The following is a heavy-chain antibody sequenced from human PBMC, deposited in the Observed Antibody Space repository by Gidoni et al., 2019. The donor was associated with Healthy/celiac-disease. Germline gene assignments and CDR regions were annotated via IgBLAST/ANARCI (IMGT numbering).Heavy chain of an antibody. CDR3: ARAQDIVVVPAAPRYYYYYGMDV. CDR2: IIPILGTA. CDR1: GGTFSSYA. J-gene: IGHJ6*02. Sequence: QVQLVQSGAEVKKPGSSVKVSCKASGGTFSSYAISWVRQAPGQGLEWMGGIIPILGTANYAQKFQGRVTLTADESTSTADMELSSLRSEDTAVYYCARAQDIVVVPAAPRYYYYYGMDVWGQGTTVTVSS. V-gene: IGHV1-69*01. D-gene: IGHD2-2*01.